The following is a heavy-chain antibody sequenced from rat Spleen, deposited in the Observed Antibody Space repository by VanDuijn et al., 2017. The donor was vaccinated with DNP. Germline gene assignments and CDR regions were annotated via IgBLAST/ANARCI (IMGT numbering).Heavy chain of an antibody. CDR2: ISYDGSRT. CDR1: GFTFSDYA. D-gene: IGHD1-1*01. Sequence: EVQLVESGGGLVQPGRSLKLSCAASGFTFSDYAMAWVRQAPKKGLEWVATISYDGSRTYYRDSVKGRFTISRDNAKSTLYLQMDSLRSEDTATYYCASYYTGGDWFAYWGQGTLVTVSS. V-gene: IGHV5-17*01. CDR3: ASYYTGGDWFAY. J-gene: IGHJ3*01.